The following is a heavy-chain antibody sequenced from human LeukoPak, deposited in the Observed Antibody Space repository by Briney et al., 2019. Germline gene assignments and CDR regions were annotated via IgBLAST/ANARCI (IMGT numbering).Heavy chain of an antibody. V-gene: IGHV3-7*04. Sequence: GGSLRLSCAASGFTFSRYRMTWVRQAPGKGLEWVANIKQDGSEKYYVDSVKGRFTISRDNAKNSLYLQMNSLRVEDTAVYYCARASWDHYYYGMDVWGQGTTVTVSS. CDR2: IKQDGSEK. D-gene: IGHD1-26*01. J-gene: IGHJ6*02. CDR3: ARASWDHYYYGMDV. CDR1: GFTFSRYR.